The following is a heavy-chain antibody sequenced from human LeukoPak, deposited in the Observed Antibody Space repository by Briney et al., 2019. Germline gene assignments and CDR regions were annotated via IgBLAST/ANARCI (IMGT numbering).Heavy chain of an antibody. D-gene: IGHD1-26*01. CDR3: ARRGVAQDQEY. CDR1: GGSISSYY. V-gene: IGHV4-59*08. Sequence: SETLSLTCTVSGGSISSYYWSWIRQPPGKGLEWIGYIYYSGSTNYNPSLKSRVTISVDTSKNQFSLKLSSVTAADTAVYYCARRGVAQDQEYWGQGTLVTVSS. J-gene: IGHJ4*02. CDR2: IYYSGST.